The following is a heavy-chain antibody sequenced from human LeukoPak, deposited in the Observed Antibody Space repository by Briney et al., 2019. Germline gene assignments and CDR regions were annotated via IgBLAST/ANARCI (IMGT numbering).Heavy chain of an antibody. D-gene: IGHD2/OR15-2a*01. J-gene: IGHJ6*02. CDR2: IAYGGTYT. CDR3: AGNKAITAFFGMDV. Sequence: PGGSLRLSCAASGFTFSDYAMHWVRQAPGKGLEWVAVIAYGGTYTHHADSLKGRFTISRDNSRDTLYLQINSLRPEDTALYYCAGNKAITAFFGMDVWGQGTTIIVSS. V-gene: IGHV3-30*03. CDR1: GFTFSDYA.